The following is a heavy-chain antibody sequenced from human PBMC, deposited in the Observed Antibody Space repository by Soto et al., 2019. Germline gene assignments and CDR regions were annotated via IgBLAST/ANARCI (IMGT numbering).Heavy chain of an antibody. CDR1: GFTFSSYG. V-gene: IGHV3-23*01. CDR2: LSGSGDRA. CDR3: AKSNQIFGVLIDYYYYGMDV. D-gene: IGHD3-3*01. J-gene: IGHJ6*02. Sequence: VGSLRLSCAASGFTFSSYGMSWVRQAPGKGPEWVSTLSGSGDRADYADSVRGRFTISRDNSKNTLYLQMNSLRTEDTAIYYCAKSNQIFGVLIDYYYYGMDVWGQGTTVTVSS.